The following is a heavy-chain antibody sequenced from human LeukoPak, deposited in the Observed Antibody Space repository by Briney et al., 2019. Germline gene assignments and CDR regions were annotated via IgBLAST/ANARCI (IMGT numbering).Heavy chain of an antibody. CDR2: ISAYNGDT. V-gene: IGHV1-18*01. CDR3: ARDEGVGERGAY. Sequence: ASVKVSCKASGFTFTNYGISWVRQAPGQGLEWMGWISAYNGDTNYAQKLQDRVTMTTDTSTSTAYMELRSLRSDDTGMYYCARDEGVGERGAYWGQGTLVTVSS. CDR1: GFTFTNYG. D-gene: IGHD3-16*01. J-gene: IGHJ4*02.